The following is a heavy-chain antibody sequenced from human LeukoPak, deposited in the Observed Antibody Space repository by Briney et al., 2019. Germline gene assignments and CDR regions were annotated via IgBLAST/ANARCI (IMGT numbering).Heavy chain of an antibody. J-gene: IGHJ4*02. CDR3: ARMSWYYGSGGYRAYYFDY. CDR2: TYYSGSA. CDR1: GGSISSYY. V-gene: IGHV4-59*01. Sequence: SETLSLTCTVSGGSISSYYWSWIRQPPGKGLEWIGYTYYSGSANYNPSLKSRVTISVDTSKNQFSLKLSSVTAADTAVYYCARMSWYYGSGGYRAYYFDYWGQGTLVTVSS. D-gene: IGHD3-10*01.